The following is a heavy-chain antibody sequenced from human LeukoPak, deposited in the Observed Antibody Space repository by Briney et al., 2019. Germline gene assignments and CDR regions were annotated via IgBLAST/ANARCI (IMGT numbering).Heavy chain of an antibody. V-gene: IGHV4-31*03. Sequence: PSETLSLTCSVSGGSIKGGGFFWHWVRQPPGKGLEWIGHIYYSGSTSYNPSVKSRVTISVDTSKNQFSLKLTSVTAADTAMYYCARDHGRSYNYGSDALDIWGQGTLVIVSA. J-gene: IGHJ3*02. CDR1: GGSIKGGGFF. CDR2: IYYSGST. CDR3: ARDHGRSYNYGSDALDI. D-gene: IGHD5-18*01.